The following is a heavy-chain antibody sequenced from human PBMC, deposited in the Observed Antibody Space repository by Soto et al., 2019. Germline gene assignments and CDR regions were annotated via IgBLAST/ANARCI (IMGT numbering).Heavy chain of an antibody. CDR3: AREKGMGYCSGGSCYDYYYGMDV. V-gene: IGHV1-69*13. CDR1: GGTFSSYA. J-gene: IGHJ6*02. Sequence: SVKVSCKASGGTFSSYAISWVRQAPGQGLEWMGGIIPIFGTANYAQKFQGRVTITADESTSTAYMELSSLRSEDTAVYYCAREKGMGYCSGGSCYDYYYGMDVWGQGTTVTVSS. CDR2: IIPIFGTA. D-gene: IGHD2-15*01.